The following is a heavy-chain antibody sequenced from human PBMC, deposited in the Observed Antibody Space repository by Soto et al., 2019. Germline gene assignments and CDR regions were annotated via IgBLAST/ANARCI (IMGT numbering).Heavy chain of an antibody. V-gene: IGHV4-30-4*01. J-gene: IGHJ4*02. CDR3: ARAPSPASYYYDSSGHY. D-gene: IGHD3-22*01. Sequence: SETLSLTCTVSGGSISSGDYYWSWIRQPPGKGLERIGYIYYSGSTYYNPSLKSRVTISVDTSKNQFSLKLSSVTAADTAVYYCARAPSPASYYYDSSGHYWGQGTLVTVSS. CDR2: IYYSGST. CDR1: GGSISSGDYY.